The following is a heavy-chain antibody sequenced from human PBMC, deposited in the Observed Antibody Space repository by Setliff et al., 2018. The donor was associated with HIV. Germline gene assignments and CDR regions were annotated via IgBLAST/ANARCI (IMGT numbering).Heavy chain of an antibody. D-gene: IGHD5-12*01. Sequence: PGGSLRLSCAASGFTFSSYALHWVRQAPGKGLEYVSAISSNGGSTYYADSVKGRFTITRDNSKNTLYLQMGSLRAEDMAVYYCARVREMATIGGAVDIWGQGTMVTVSS. CDR3: ARVREMATIGGAVDI. CDR2: ISSNGGST. J-gene: IGHJ3*02. CDR1: GFTFSSYA. V-gene: IGHV3-64*02.